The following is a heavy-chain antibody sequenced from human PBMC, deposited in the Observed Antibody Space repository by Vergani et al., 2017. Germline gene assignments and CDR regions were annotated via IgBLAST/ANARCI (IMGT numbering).Heavy chain of an antibody. CDR3: AWIHVTWADFWSGPNYDYYYGMDV. V-gene: IGHV2-26*01. D-gene: IGHD3-3*01. CDR2: IFSNDEK. Sequence: QVTLKESGPVLVKPTETLTLTCTVSGFSLSNARMGVSWIRQPPGKALEWLAHIFSNDEKSYSTSLKSRLTISKDTSKSQVVLTMTNMDPVDTATYYCAWIHVTWADFWSGPNYDYYYGMDVWGQGTTVTVSS. CDR1: GFSLSNARMG. J-gene: IGHJ6*02.